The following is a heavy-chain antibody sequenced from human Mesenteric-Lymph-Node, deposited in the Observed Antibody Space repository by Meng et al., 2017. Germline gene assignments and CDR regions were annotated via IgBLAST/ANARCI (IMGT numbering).Heavy chain of an antibody. CDR2: IYYSGST. V-gene: IGHV4-30-4*01. D-gene: IGHD1-7*01. Sequence: LQQSGPGLVNPSQSPSLTCTGSGGSISSGDYYWSWIRQPPGKGLEWIGYIYYSGSTYYTPSLKSRVTISVDTSKNQFSLKLSSVTAADTAVYYCASNPTGTRGNWFDPWGQGTLVTVSS. CDR1: GGSISSGDYY. CDR3: ASNPTGTRGNWFDP. J-gene: IGHJ5*02.